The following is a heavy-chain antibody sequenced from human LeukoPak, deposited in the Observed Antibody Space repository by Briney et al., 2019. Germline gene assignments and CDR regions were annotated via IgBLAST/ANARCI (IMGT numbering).Heavy chain of an antibody. CDR3: ARENNDYGGKKAFDY. J-gene: IGHJ4*02. CDR2: INHSGST. CDR1: GGSFSGYY. Sequence: SETLSLTCAVYGGSFSGYYWSWIRQPPGKGLEWIGEINHSGSTNYNPSLKSRVSISVDTSKNQFSLKLSSVTAADTALYYCARENNDYGGKKAFDYWGQGTLVTVSS. D-gene: IGHD4-23*01. V-gene: IGHV4-34*01.